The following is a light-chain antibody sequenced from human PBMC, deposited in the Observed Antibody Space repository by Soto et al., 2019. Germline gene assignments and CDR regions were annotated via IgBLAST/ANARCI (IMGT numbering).Light chain of an antibody. V-gene: IGLV1-47*01. CDR3: AAWDDSLSVV. CDR1: TSNIGSNY. J-gene: IGLJ2*01. CDR2: KNN. Sequence: QSVLTQPPSTSGTPGQRVTISCSGSTSNIGSNYVYWYQQFPGTAPKVLIYKNNERPSGVPERFSGSKSGTSASLAISGLRSEDEADYYCAAWDDSLSVVFGGRTKLTVL.